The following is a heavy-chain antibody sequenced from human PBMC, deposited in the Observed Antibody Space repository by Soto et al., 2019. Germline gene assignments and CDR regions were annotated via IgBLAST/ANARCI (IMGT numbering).Heavy chain of an antibody. J-gene: IGHJ5*02. CDR3: AREIAPDRITMVRGVIIKITNWFDP. V-gene: IGHV1-69*13. CDR2: IIPIFGTA. Sequence: GASVKVSCKASGGTFSSYAISWVRQAPGQGLEWMGGIIPIFGTANYAQKFQGRVTITADESTSTAYMELSSLRSEDTAVYYCAREIAPDRITMVRGVIIKITNWFDPWGQGTLVTVSS. D-gene: IGHD3-10*01. CDR1: GGTFSSYA.